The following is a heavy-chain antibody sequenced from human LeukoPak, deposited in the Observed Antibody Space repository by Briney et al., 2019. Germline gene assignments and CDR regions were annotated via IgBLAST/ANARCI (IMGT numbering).Heavy chain of an antibody. CDR2: IYYSGST. Sequence: PSETLSLTCTVSGGSISSSSYYWGWIRQPPGKGLEWIGSIYYSGSTYYNPSLKSRVTISVDKSKNQFSLKLSSVTAADTAVYYCARGRSYGAVITIWGQGTLVTVSS. D-gene: IGHD1-26*01. CDR3: ARGRSYGAVITI. J-gene: IGHJ4*02. V-gene: IGHV4-39*07. CDR1: GGSISSSSYY.